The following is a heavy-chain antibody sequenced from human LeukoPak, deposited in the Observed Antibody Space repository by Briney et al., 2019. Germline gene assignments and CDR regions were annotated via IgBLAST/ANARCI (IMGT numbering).Heavy chain of an antibody. CDR2: IKSDGSEK. V-gene: IGHV3-7*05. D-gene: IGHD3-22*01. CDR1: GFTFGAYW. CDR3: ARAYERPYYFDY. J-gene: IGHJ4*02. Sequence: GGSLKLSCAASGFTFGAYWLKWIRQAHGKGLECVASIKSDGSEKYYADSVKGRFAISRDNAKNSLYLQMNSLRAEDTAVYYCARAYERPYYFDYWGQGTLVTVSS.